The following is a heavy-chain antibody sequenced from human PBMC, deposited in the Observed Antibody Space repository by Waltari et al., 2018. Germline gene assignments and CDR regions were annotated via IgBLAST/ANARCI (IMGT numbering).Heavy chain of an antibody. Sequence: QVQLVQSGAEVKKPGSSVKVSCRASGGTFGRFALSWVRQAPGQGGEWMGRVIPLIGTPNYAQRVPVRPTITADERTSTVFMEPTSLTSDVTAIYFCARREIGGPLDPWGQGTLVTVSS. CDR2: VIPLIGTP. J-gene: IGHJ5*02. CDR1: GGTFGRFA. V-gene: IGHV1-69*11. CDR3: ARREIGGPLDP. D-gene: IGHD1-1*01.